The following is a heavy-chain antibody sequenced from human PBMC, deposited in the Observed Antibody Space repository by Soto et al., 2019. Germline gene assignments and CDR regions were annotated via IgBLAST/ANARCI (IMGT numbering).Heavy chain of an antibody. CDR2: IYYSGST. CDR1: GGSISNYY. D-gene: IGHD1-26*01. CDR3: ARDPGGRFDS. V-gene: IGHV4-59*01. Sequence: SETLSLTXTVSGGSISNYYWSWIRQPPGGGLEWIGYIYYSGSTNYNPALKSRLTISVGTSRKEFSLRLTSVTAADSAVYYCARDPGGRFDSWGQGTLVTVSS. J-gene: IGHJ4*02.